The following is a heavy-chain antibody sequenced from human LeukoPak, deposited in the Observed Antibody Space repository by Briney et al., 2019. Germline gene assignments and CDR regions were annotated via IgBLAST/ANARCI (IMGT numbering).Heavy chain of an antibody. J-gene: IGHJ4*02. D-gene: IGHD3-10*01. CDR1: GGTFSGYY. Sequence: SETLSLTCDIYGGTFSGYYWSWIRQPPGKGLEWIGYISYSGSTNYNPSLKSRVTISVDTSRNQFSLKLSSVTAADTAVYYCARGRLGGSGSYYNVLDYWGQGTLVTVSS. CDR3: ARGRLGGSGSYYNVLDY. CDR2: ISYSGST. V-gene: IGHV4-59*01.